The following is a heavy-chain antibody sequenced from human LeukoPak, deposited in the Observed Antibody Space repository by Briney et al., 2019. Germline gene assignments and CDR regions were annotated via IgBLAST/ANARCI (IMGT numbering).Heavy chain of an antibody. CDR1: GFTFSSYG. D-gene: IGHD6-19*01. J-gene: IGHJ4*02. CDR2: IWYDGSNK. CDR3: AKDTRYSSGWYSGYFDY. V-gene: IGHV3-33*06. Sequence: GGSLRLSCAASGFTFSSYGMHWVRQAPGKGLEWVAVIWYDGSNKYYADSVKGRFTTSRDNSKNTLYLQMNSLRAEDTAVYYCAKDTRYSSGWYSGYFDYWGQGTLVTVSS.